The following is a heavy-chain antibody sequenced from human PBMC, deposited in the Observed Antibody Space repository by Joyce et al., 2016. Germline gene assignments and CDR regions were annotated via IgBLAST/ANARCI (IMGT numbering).Heavy chain of an antibody. D-gene: IGHD5-12*01. CDR3: ASFPRSISGSTVYFDH. CDR2: IRGSGSA. Sequence: QVQLQESGPGLVKPSQTLSLTCSVSGASVTIDDYYWIWMRQHPGEALEWIGYIRGSGSAYYTSSLVSRCTIAVDTSKNHFSLNLTSVTAADTAVYYCASFPRSISGSTVYFDHWGQGSLVTVSS. CDR1: GASVTIDDYY. V-gene: IGHV4-31*03. J-gene: IGHJ4*02.